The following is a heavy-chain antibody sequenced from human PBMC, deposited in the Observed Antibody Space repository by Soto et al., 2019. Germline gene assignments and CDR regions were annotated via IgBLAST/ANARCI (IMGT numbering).Heavy chain of an antibody. V-gene: IGHV1-69*12. CDR3: ARDKKNIVLVPAAIEFEKYYYYGMDV. D-gene: IGHD2-2*02. J-gene: IGHJ6*02. Sequence: QVQLVQSGAEVKKPGSSVKVSCKASGGTFSSYAISWVRQAPGQGLEWMGGIIPIFGTANYAQKFQGRVTITADESTSTAYMELSSLRSEDTAVYYCARDKKNIVLVPAAIEFEKYYYYGMDVWGQGTTVTVSS. CDR1: GGTFSSYA. CDR2: IIPIFGTA.